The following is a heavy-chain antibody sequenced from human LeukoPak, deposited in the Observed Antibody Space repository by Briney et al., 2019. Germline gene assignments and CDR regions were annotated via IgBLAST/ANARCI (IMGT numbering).Heavy chain of an antibody. J-gene: IGHJ1*01. CDR3: ARARLGYCSSTRCSTGSYFQR. CDR2: NNPCSWGT. V-gene: IGHV5-51*01. Sequence: GASLKISCKGSAYSFTSYCNGWLRQMPRKRLQWMGMNNPCSWGTKYNPSFQSQVTISADTSMSTSSRQWSPLKASATAIDYCARARLGYCSSTRCSTGSYFQRWGQESVVSVCS. CDR1: AYSFTSYC. D-gene: IGHD2-2*01.